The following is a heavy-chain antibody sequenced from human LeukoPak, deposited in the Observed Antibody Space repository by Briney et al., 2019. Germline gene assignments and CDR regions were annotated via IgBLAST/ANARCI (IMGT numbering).Heavy chain of an antibody. J-gene: IGHJ6*02. Sequence: SETLSLTCTVSGGSISSYYWSWIRQPAGKGLEWIGRIYTSGSTNYNPSLKSRVTMSVDTSKNQFSLKLSSVTAADTAVYYCATGIAAAGDYYYYGMDVWGQGTTVTVSS. CDR3: ATGIAAAGDYYYYGMDV. CDR2: IYTSGST. V-gene: IGHV4-4*07. CDR1: GGSISSYY. D-gene: IGHD6-13*01.